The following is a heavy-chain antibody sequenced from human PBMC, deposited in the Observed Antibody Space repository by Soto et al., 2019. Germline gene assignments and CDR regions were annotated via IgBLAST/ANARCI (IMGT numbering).Heavy chain of an antibody. J-gene: IGHJ4*02. CDR2: ISAYNGNT. CDR1: GYTFTSYG. D-gene: IGHD6-19*01. Sequence: QVQLVQSGAEVKKPGASVKVSCKASGYTFTSYGISWVRQAPGQGLEWMGWISAYNGNTNYAQKLQGRVTMTTDTSTSTAYRELRSLRSDDTAVYYCARVGYSSGWYAIQRWFDYWGQGTLVTVSS. V-gene: IGHV1-18*01. CDR3: ARVGYSSGWYAIQRWFDY.